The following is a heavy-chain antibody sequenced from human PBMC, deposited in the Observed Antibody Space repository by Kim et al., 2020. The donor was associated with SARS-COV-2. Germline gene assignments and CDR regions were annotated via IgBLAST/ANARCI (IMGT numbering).Heavy chain of an antibody. CDR3: ARTNRWLHLSNYYYYGMDV. J-gene: IGHJ6*02. D-gene: IGHD5-12*01. V-gene: IGHV3-11*01. CDR2: ISSSGSTI. CDR1: GFTFSDYY. Sequence: GSLRLSCAASGFTFSDYYMSWIRQAPGKGLECVSYISSSGSTIYYADSVKGRFTISRDNAKNSLYLQMNSLRAEDTAVYFCARTNRWLHLSNYYYYGMDVWGQGTTVTVSS.